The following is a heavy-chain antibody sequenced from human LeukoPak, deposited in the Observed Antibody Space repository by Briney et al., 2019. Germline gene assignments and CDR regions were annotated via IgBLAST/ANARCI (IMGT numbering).Heavy chain of an antibody. V-gene: IGHV3-7*01. CDR3: ARDLAVTRTYRDLGDY. J-gene: IGHJ4*02. Sequence: PGGSLRLSCAASGFTFDDYGMSWVRQAPGKGLEWVAHIKQDGSEKYYVDSVKGRFTISRDNAKNSLYLQMNSLRAEDTAVYYCARDLAVTRTYRDLGDYWGRGTLVTVSS. D-gene: IGHD4-17*01. CDR2: IKQDGSEK. CDR1: GFTFDDYG.